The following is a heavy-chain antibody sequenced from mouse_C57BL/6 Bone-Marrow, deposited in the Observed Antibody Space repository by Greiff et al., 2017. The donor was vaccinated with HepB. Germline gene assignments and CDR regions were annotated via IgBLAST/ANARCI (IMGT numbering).Heavy chain of an antibody. Sequence: QVQLKESGAELAKPGASVKLSCKASGYTFTSYWMHWVKQRPGRGLEWIGYINPSSGYTKYNQKFKDKATLTADKSSSTAYMQLSSLTYEDSAVYYCAVSRDGYYLAWFAYWGQGTLVTVSA. V-gene: IGHV1-7*01. D-gene: IGHD2-3*01. CDR3: AVSRDGYYLAWFAY. CDR1: GYTFTSYW. J-gene: IGHJ3*01. CDR2: INPSSGYT.